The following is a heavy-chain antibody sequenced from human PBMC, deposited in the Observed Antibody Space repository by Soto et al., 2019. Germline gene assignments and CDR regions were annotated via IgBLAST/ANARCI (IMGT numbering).Heavy chain of an antibody. CDR2: ISSDGSTK. CDR3: ARDRPSPYCSSTSCSSYFDY. D-gene: IGHD2-2*01. Sequence: GGSLRLSCAASGFTFSGYAMQWVRQAPGKGLEWVAVISSDGSTKYYADSVKGRFTISRDNSKNTLYLQMNSLRAEDTAVYYCARDRPSPYCSSTSCSSYFDYWGQGTLVTVSS. CDR1: GFTFSGYA. V-gene: IGHV3-30-3*01. J-gene: IGHJ4*02.